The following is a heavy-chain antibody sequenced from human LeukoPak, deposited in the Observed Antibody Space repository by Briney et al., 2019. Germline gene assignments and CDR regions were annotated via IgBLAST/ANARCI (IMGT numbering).Heavy chain of an antibody. CDR1: GYTFTSYY. Sequence: ASVKVSCKASGYTFTSYYMHWVRQAPRQRLEGMGVMNASGGSTSYAQEFQGRVTMTRNTSISTAYMELSSLRSEDTAVYYCARTRDYGSGAPYYYMDVWGKGTTVTISS. D-gene: IGHD3-10*01. V-gene: IGHV1-46*01. CDR3: ARTRDYGSGAPYYYMDV. CDR2: MNASGGST. J-gene: IGHJ6*03.